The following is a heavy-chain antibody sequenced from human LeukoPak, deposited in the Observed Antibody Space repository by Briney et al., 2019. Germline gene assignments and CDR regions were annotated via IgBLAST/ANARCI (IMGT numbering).Heavy chain of an antibody. J-gene: IGHJ4*02. CDR3: AKTLGYNYGYVEN. Sequence: GGSLRLSCAASGFTFSSYAMNWVRQAPGKGLEWVSGISGSGGSTYYADSVKGRFTISRDNSKNTLYLQMNSLRAEDTAVYYCAKTLGYNYGYVENWGQGTLVTVSS. CDR2: ISGSGGST. CDR1: GFTFSSYA. D-gene: IGHD5-18*01. V-gene: IGHV3-23*01.